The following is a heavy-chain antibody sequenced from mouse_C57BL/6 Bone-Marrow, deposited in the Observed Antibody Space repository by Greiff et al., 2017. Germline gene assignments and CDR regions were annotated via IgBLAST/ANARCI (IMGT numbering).Heavy chain of an antibody. CDR3: ACSDTTVVRYFDV. CDR2: IYPGSGST. Sequence: QVQLQQSGAELVKPGASVKMSCKASGYTFTSYWITWVKQRPGQGLEWIGDIYPGSGSTNYNEKFKSKATLTVDTSSSTAYMQLSSLTSEDSAVYYCACSDTTVVRYFDVWGTGTTVTVSS. CDR1: GYTFTSYW. J-gene: IGHJ1*03. V-gene: IGHV1-55*01. D-gene: IGHD1-1*01.